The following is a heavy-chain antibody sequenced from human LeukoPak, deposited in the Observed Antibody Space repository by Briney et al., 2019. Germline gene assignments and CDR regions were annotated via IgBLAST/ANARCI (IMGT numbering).Heavy chain of an antibody. V-gene: IGHV3-23*01. J-gene: IGHJ3*02. CDR1: GFTFSSYA. CDR3: ARGGGDAFDI. CDR2: ISGSGGST. Sequence: GGSLRLSCAASGFTFSSYAMNWVRQAPGKGLEWVSVISGSGGSTYYADSVKGRFTISRDNSKNTLYLQMNGLRAEDTAVYYCARGGGDAFDIWGQGTMVTVSS.